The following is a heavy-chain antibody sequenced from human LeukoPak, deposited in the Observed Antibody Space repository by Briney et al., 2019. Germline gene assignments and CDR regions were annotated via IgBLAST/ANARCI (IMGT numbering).Heavy chain of an antibody. CDR2: INHSGST. CDR1: GGSFSGYY. D-gene: IGHD3-22*01. J-gene: IGHJ4*02. Sequence: PSETLSLTCAVYGGSFSGYYWSWIRQPPGKGLEWIGEINHSGSTNYNPSLKSRVTISVDTSKNQFSLKLSSVTAADTAVYYCARGSADYYDSSGYYRFWGQGTLVTVSS. CDR3: ARGSADYYDSSGYYRF. V-gene: IGHV4-34*01.